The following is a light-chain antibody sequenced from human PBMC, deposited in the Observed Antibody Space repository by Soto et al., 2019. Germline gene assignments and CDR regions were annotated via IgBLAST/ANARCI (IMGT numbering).Light chain of an antibody. CDR3: QQYYTTPLT. V-gene: IGKV4-1*01. Sequence: DIVMTPSPDSLAVSLGERATINCRSSQSVFYSSNNKNYLAWYQQKPGQPPKLLIYWASTRASGVPDRFSGSGSGTDFTLTISSLQAEDVAVYYCQQYYTTPLTFGGGTKVEIK. J-gene: IGKJ4*01. CDR2: WAS. CDR1: QSVFYSSNNKNY.